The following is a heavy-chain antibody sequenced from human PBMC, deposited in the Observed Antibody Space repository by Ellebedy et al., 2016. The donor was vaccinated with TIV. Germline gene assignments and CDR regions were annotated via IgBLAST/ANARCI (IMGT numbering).Heavy chain of an antibody. CDR2: IDWEEDT. J-gene: IGHJ4*02. V-gene: IGHV2-70*01. Sequence: SGPTLVKPTQTLTLTCAFSGFSLSRTGMCMTWLRQSPGKALEWLALIDWEEDTYYSASLKTRLTISKDPSKNQVVLTMTNTVPADTATYYCARTAFGSSSTYDHWGPGATVTVSS. CDR1: GFSLSRTGMC. CDR3: ARTAFGSSSTYDH. D-gene: IGHD6-6*01.